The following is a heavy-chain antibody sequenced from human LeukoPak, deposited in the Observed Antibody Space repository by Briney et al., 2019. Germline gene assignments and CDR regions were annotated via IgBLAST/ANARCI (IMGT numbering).Heavy chain of an antibody. V-gene: IGHV4-39*01. CDR1: RGSISSSSYY. D-gene: IGHD3-22*01. CDR3: ATRVHDSSGHCYFDY. Sequence: SETLSLTCTVSRGSISSSSYYWAWIRQPPGKGLEWIGSVHYTGTIYHNPSFKSRISVPVDTTKNQFSLRLNSETAADTAMYYCATRVHDSSGHCYFDYWGQGTLVTVSS. J-gene: IGHJ4*02. CDR2: VHYTGTI.